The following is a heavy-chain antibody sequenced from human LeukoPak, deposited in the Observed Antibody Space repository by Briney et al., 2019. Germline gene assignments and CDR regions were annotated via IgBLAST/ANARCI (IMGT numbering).Heavy chain of an antibody. Sequence: GESLKISCKGSGYSFTNYWIGWVRQMPGKGLEWMGIIYPVDSDTRYSPSFQGQVTISADKSISTAYLQWSSLKASDTAMYYCARLGPGDYDAFDIWGQGTIVTVSS. CDR3: ARLGPGDYDAFDI. D-gene: IGHD4-17*01. J-gene: IGHJ3*02. CDR2: IYPVDSDT. V-gene: IGHV5-51*01. CDR1: GYSFTNYW.